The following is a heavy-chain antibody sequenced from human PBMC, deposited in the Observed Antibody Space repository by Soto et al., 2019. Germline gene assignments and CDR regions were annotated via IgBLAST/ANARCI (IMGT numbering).Heavy chain of an antibody. CDR3: AKGPWGLLVYTYFQH. CDR1: GFTFSSYA. D-gene: IGHD6-6*01. J-gene: IGHJ1*01. CDR2: ISGSGGST. Sequence: GGSLRLSCAASGFTFSSYAMSWVRQAPGKGLEWVSAISGSGGSTYYADSVKGRFTISRDNSKNTLYLQMNSLRAEDTAVYYRAKGPWGLLVYTYFQHWGQGTLVTVSS. V-gene: IGHV3-23*01.